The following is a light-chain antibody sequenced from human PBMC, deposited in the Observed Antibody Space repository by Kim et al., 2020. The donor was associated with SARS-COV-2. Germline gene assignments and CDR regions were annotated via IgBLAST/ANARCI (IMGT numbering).Light chain of an antibody. V-gene: IGKV1-8*01. Sequence: ASTGDRVTITCRASQGISSYLAWYQQKPGKAPKLLIYAASTLQSGVPSRFSGSGSGTDFTLTISCLQSEDFATYYCQQYYSYLITFGQGTRLEIK. CDR3: QQYYSYLIT. J-gene: IGKJ5*01. CDR1: QGISSY. CDR2: AAS.